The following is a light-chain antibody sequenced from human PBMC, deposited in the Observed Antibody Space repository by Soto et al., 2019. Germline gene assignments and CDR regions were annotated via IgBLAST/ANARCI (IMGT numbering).Light chain of an antibody. J-gene: IGLJ1*01. CDR2: GNS. CDR3: QSYDSSLSGFYF. Sequence: QSALTQPPSVSGAPGQRVTISCTGSSSNIGAGYDVHWYQQLRGTAPKLLIYGNSNRPSGVPDRFSGSKSGTSASLAITGLQAEDEADYYCQSYDSSLSGFYFFGTGTKVTVL. V-gene: IGLV1-40*01. CDR1: SSNIGAGYD.